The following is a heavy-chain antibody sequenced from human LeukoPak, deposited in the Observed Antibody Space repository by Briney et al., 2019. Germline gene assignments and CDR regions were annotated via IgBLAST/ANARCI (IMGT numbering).Heavy chain of an antibody. CDR2: ISSNGGST. CDR1: GFTFNSYV. CDR3: ARDVSRGYLRPLDV. Sequence: GGSLRLSCSASGFTFNSYVMHWVRQAPGKGLEYVSAISSNGGSTYYADSVKGRFTISRDNSKNTLYLQMSSLRVEDTAVYYCARDVSRGYLRPLDVWGQGTTVTVSS. J-gene: IGHJ6*02. D-gene: IGHD5-18*01. V-gene: IGHV3-64D*09.